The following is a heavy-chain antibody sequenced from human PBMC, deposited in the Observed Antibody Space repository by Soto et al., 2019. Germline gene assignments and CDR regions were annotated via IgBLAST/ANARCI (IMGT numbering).Heavy chain of an antibody. Sequence: PGGSLRLSCAASGFTFISYAMSWVRQAPWKGLEWVSAISGSGGSTYYADSVKGRFTISRDNSKNTLYLQMNSLRAEDTAVYYCAKGLFITMVRGVIGAFDIWGQGTMVTVSS. CDR2: ISGSGGST. CDR1: GFTFISYA. D-gene: IGHD3-10*01. J-gene: IGHJ3*02. CDR3: AKGLFITMVRGVIGAFDI. V-gene: IGHV3-23*01.